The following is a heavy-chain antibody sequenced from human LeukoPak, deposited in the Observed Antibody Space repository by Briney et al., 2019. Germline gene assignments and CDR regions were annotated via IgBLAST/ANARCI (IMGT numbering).Heavy chain of an antibody. Sequence: ASVKVSCTPSGYSFTRNGISWVRQAPGQGLEWMAWISANSGNTNYAQNFQDRVTLTTDTSTSTAYMELRSLRSDDAAVYYCARDVNYAFDYWGQGTLVTVSS. CDR3: ARDVNYAFDY. D-gene: IGHD3-16*01. J-gene: IGHJ4*02. CDR1: GYSFTRNG. V-gene: IGHV1-18*01. CDR2: ISANSGNT.